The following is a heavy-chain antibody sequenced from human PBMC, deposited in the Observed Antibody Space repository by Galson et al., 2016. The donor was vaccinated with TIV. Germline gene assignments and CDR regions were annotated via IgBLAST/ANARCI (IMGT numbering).Heavy chain of an antibody. D-gene: IGHD6-19*01. J-gene: IGHJ4*02. Sequence: SLRLSCAASGFTFNSYWMSWLRQAPGKGLEWVANIKQDGTEKYYVDSVKGRFTVSRDNAKNSLYLQMNSLSAEDTAMYYCAKENRGLAGSYWGQGTLVTVSS. CDR1: GFTFNSYW. V-gene: IGHV3-7*01. CDR3: AKENRGLAGSY. CDR2: IKQDGTEK.